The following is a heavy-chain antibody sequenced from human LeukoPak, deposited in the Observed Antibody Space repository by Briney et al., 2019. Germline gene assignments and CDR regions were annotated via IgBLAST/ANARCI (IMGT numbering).Heavy chain of an antibody. CDR3: AAKRWTAAGIGY. J-gene: IGHJ4*02. Sequence: GGSLRLSCAASGFTFSSYVMHSVRHAPGKGLECVSFIRYDGSNKYYADSVKGRFTISRDNSKNTLYLQMNSLRAEDTAVYYCAAKRWTAAGIGYWGRGTLVTVSS. CDR1: GFTFSSYV. V-gene: IGHV3-30*02. CDR2: IRYDGSNK. D-gene: IGHD6-13*01.